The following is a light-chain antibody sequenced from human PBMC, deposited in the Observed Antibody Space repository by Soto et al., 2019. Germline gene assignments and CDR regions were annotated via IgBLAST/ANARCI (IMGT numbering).Light chain of an antibody. CDR3: SSYAGNNNVL. J-gene: IGLJ2*01. CDR1: NSDVGGYNF. Sequence: QSVLTQPPSASGSPGQSVTISCTGTNSDVGGYNFVSWYQQHPGKAPKLMIYEVSKRPSGVPDRFSGSKSGNTASLTVSGLQADDEAAYYCSSYAGNNNVLFGGGTKVTVL. V-gene: IGLV2-8*01. CDR2: EVS.